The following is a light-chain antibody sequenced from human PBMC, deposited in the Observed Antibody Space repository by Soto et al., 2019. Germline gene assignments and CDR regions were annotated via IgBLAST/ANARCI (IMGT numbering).Light chain of an antibody. V-gene: IGKV1-39*01. CDR2: AAY. J-gene: IGKJ1*01. CDR3: RQSYDMPWT. CDR1: QSISSY. Sequence: DIQMTQSPSSLSASVGDTVTITCRASQSISSYLTWYQQKPGKAPKLLIYAAYNLQGGVPSRFSGSGSGTDFTLTISSLQPEDFAAYYCRQSYDMPWTFGQGTKVDIK.